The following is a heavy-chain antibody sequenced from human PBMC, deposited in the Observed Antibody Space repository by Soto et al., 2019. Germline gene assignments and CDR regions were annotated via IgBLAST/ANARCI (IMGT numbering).Heavy chain of an antibody. D-gene: IGHD6-25*01. CDR2: MNPNNGNA. V-gene: IGHV1-8*01. Sequence: APVKVSCKASGYTFSTYEINWVRRAAGQGLEWMGWMNPNNGNAGFAQKFRGRINMTRNTSISTAYLELSSLRSDDSAVYFCARRKERSGPYYLDLWGQGTQVTVSS. CDR3: ARRKERSGPYYLDL. CDR1: GYTFSTYE. J-gene: IGHJ4*02.